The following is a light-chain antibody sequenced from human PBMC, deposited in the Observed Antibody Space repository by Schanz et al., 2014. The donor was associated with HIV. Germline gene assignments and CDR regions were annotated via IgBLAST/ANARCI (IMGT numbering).Light chain of an antibody. V-gene: IGLV2-8*01. Sequence: QSALTQPPSASGSPGQSVTISCTGTSGDVGGYDYVSWYQQHPGKAPKLIIYEVNKRPSGVPNRFSGSKSGNTASLTVSGLQADDEADYYCSSYAGSNNLVFGGGTKLTVL. J-gene: IGLJ2*01. CDR3: SSYAGSNNLV. CDR1: SGDVGGYDY. CDR2: EVN.